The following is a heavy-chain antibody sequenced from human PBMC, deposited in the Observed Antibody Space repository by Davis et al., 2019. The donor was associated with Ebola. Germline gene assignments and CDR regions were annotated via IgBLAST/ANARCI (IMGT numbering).Heavy chain of an antibody. CDR3: ARDLRGGLGSSKMASAY. J-gene: IGHJ4*02. CDR2: ISAYNGNT. V-gene: IGHV1-18*01. D-gene: IGHD5-24*01. CDR1: GYTFTSYG. Sequence: ASVKVSCKASGYTFTSYGISWVRQAPGQGLEWMGWISAYNGNTNYAQKLQGRVTMTTDTSTSTAYMELRSLRSDDTAVYYCARDLRGGLGSSKMASAYWGQGTLVTVSS.